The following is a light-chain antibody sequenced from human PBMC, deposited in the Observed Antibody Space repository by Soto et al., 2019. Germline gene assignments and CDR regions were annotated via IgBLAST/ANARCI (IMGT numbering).Light chain of an antibody. CDR1: SSDVGGYDY. Sequence: QSALTQPASVSGSPGQSITISCTGTSSDVGGYDYVSWYQQHPGNAPKLIIYDVSSRPSGVSNRFSGSKSGSTASLTISGLQAEDEADYYCNSYTSSATLVFGGGTQLTV. J-gene: IGLJ2*01. CDR2: DVS. CDR3: NSYTSSATLV. V-gene: IGLV2-14*03.